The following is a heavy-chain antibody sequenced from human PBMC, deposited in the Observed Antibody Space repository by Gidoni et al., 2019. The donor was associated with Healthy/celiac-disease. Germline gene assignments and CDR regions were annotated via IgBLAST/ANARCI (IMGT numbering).Heavy chain of an antibody. CDR1: GFTFSSYD. CDR3: ARQLGKDAFDI. D-gene: IGHD7-27*01. Sequence: EVQLVESGGGLVQPGGSLSLSCAASGFTFSSYDMHWVRQATGKGLEWVSAIGTAGDTYYPGSVKGRFTISRENAKNSLYLQMNSLRAGDTAVYYCARQLGKDAFDIWGQGTMVTVSS. CDR2: IGTAGDT. J-gene: IGHJ3*02. V-gene: IGHV3-13*01.